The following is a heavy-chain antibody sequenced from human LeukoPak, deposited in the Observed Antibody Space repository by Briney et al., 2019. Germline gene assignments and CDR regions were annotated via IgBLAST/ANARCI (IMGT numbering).Heavy chain of an antibody. J-gene: IGHJ4*02. CDR2: MKHSGST. D-gene: IGHD1-26*01. V-gene: IGHV4-34*01. CDR1: GGSFSGYY. Sequence: PSETLSLTCAVYGGSFSGYYWSWIRQPPGKGLEWIGEMKHSGSTNYNPSLKSRVTISVDTSKNQLSLKLSSVTAADTAVYYCVRRDGSYFDYWGQGTLVTVSS. CDR3: VRRDGSYFDY.